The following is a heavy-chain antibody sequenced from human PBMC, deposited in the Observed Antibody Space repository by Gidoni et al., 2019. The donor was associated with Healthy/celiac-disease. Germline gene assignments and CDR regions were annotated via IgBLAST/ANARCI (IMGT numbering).Heavy chain of an antibody. V-gene: IGHV4-39*01. J-gene: IGHJ4*02. Sequence: QLQLQESGPGLVKPSATLSLTCNVSGGSISSSSSYWGWIRQPPGKGLEWIGSIYYSGSTYYNPSLKSRVTISVDTSKNQFSLKLSAVTAADTAVYYCASPYGSGRPYFDYWGQGTLVTVSS. D-gene: IGHD3-10*01. CDR1: GGSISSSSSY. CDR2: IYYSGST. CDR3: ASPYGSGRPYFDY.